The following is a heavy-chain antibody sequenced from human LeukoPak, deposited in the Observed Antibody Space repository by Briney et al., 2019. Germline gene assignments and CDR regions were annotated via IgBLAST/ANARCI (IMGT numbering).Heavy chain of an antibody. Sequence: SETLSLTCTVSGGSISSYYWSWIRQPPGKGLEWIGYIYYSGSTNYNPSLTSRVTISVDTSKNQFSLKLSSVTAADTAVYYCARDTRYSYGPNWFDPWGQGTLVTVSS. CDR2: IYYSGST. D-gene: IGHD5-18*01. CDR3: ARDTRYSYGPNWFDP. CDR1: GGSISSYY. V-gene: IGHV4-59*01. J-gene: IGHJ5*02.